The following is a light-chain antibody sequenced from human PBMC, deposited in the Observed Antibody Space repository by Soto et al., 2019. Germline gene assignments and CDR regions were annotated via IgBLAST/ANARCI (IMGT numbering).Light chain of an antibody. Sequence: EIVLTQSPATLYLSPGERATLSCRASQSVSSYLAWYQQKPGQAPRLLIYDASNRATGIPARFSGSGSGTDFTLTISSLEPEDIAFYYCQQRSNWPVTFGQGTRVEIK. CDR2: DAS. V-gene: IGKV3-11*01. J-gene: IGKJ1*01. CDR1: QSVSSY. CDR3: QQRSNWPVT.